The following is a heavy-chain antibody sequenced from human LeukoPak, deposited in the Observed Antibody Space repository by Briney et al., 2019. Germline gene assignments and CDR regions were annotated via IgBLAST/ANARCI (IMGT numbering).Heavy chain of an antibody. D-gene: IGHD2-15*01. V-gene: IGHV4-34*01. CDR2: INHSGST. CDR3: ARGLGSCYSSICDYFNS. J-gene: IGHJ4*02. CDR1: GGSFSGYY. Sequence: SETLSLTCAVYGGSFSGYYWSWIRQPPGKGLEWIGEINHSGSTNYNPSLKSRVTISVDTSKNQFSLKLSSVTAADTAMYYCARGLGSCYSSICDYFNSWGQGTLVTVSS.